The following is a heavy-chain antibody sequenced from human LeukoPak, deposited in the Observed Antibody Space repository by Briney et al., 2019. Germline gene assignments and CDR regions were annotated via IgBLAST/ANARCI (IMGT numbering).Heavy chain of an antibody. CDR3: ARGLRRGRNYYDTSPRGFQH. CDR1: GGSFSGYY. V-gene: IGHV4-34*01. CDR2: INHSGST. J-gene: IGHJ1*01. Sequence: PSEALSLTCAVYGGSFSGYYWSWIRQPPGKGLEWIGEINHSGSTNYNPSLKSRVTILVDTSKNQFSLKLSSVTAADTAVYYCARGLRRGRNYYDTSPRGFQHWGQGTLVTVSS. D-gene: IGHD3-22*01.